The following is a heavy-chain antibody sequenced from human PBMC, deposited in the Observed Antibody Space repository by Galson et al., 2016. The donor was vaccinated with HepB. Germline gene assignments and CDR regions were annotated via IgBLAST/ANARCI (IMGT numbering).Heavy chain of an antibody. CDR3: AAAHGHNTFDS. D-gene: IGHD5-24*01. CDR1: GDSVSSHSGT. J-gene: IGHJ4*02. Sequence: CAISGDSVSSHSGTWNWIRQSPSGGLEWLGRTYYRSKWNNDYAVSVKGRITIIPDSSKNQFSLHLSSVTPDDSAVYYCAAAHGHNTFDSWGQGTLVTVSS. CDR2: TYYRSKWNN. V-gene: IGHV6-1*01.